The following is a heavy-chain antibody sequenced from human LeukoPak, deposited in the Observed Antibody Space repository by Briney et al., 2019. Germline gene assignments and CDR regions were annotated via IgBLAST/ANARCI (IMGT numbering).Heavy chain of an antibody. Sequence: TGGSLRLSCAASGFAFSSYEMNWVRQAPGKGLEWVSYISSSGSTIYYADSVKGRFTISRDNAKNSLYLQMNSLRAEDTAVYYCARGGYYDSSGYPDYWGQGTLVTVSS. CDR3: ARGGYYDSSGYPDY. J-gene: IGHJ4*02. V-gene: IGHV3-48*03. CDR1: GFAFSSYE. D-gene: IGHD3-22*01. CDR2: ISSSGSTI.